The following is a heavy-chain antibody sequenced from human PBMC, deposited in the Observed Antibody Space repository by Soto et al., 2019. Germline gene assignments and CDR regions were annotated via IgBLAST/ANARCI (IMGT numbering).Heavy chain of an antibody. Sequence: GGSLRLSCAASGFAFISYGMIWVRQAPGKGLEWVSDSSGSGRNTYDADSVKGRFSISKDNPKHPLYLQRNTLKAEDTAVYYCAKEGGRRGGYFDYWGQGTLVTVSS. D-gene: IGHD3-16*01. J-gene: IGHJ4*02. CDR1: GFAFISYG. V-gene: IGHV3-23*01. CDR3: AKEGGRRGGYFDY. CDR2: SSGSGRNT.